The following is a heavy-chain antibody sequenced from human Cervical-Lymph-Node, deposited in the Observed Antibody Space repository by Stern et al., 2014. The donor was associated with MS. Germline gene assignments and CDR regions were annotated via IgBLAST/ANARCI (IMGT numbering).Heavy chain of an antibody. CDR2: IYPGDSDI. J-gene: IGHJ4*02. D-gene: IGHD1-26*01. Sequence: EVQLVESGAEVRKHGESLKISCKSSGYIFTNYWIAWVRQMHGKGLEWMGIIYPGDSDIRYNPSFQGQVTISGDKSISTAFLQWTSLKASDSAIYYCARQRSGARFDNWGQGTRVTVSS. V-gene: IGHV5-51*01. CDR3: ARQRSGARFDN. CDR1: GYIFTNYW.